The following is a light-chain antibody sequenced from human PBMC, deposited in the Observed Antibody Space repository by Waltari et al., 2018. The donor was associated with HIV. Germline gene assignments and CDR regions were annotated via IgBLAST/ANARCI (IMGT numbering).Light chain of an antibody. CDR3: QQYDGSST. CDR1: QRVSRSY. Sequence: EIVLTQSPGTLSLSPGERANLSCRASQRVSRSYLAWYQQKPGQAPRLLIYGASSRATGTPDRFSGSGSGTDFTLTINRLEPEDFAVYYCQQYDGSSTFGGGTKVEIK. J-gene: IGKJ4*01. V-gene: IGKV3-20*01. CDR2: GAS.